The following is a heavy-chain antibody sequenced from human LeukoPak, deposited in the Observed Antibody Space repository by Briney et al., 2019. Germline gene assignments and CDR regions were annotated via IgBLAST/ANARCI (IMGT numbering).Heavy chain of an antibody. CDR1: GFSFSIAG. CDR2: FKSKSDGGTM. V-gene: IGHV3-15*01. J-gene: IGHJ4*02. Sequence: GGSLRLSCVASGFSFSIAGMRWVRQAPGKGLEWVGRFKSKSDGGTMDYAAPVKGRFTMSRDDSKNMLFLQMNSLKTEDTAVYYFTTDQAIAAVPLIGYWGQGTLVTVSP. D-gene: IGHD6-13*01. CDR3: TTDQAIAAVPLIGY.